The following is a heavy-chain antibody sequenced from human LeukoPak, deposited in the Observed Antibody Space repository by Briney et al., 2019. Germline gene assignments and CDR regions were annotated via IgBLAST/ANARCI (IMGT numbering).Heavy chain of an antibody. D-gene: IGHD3-22*01. CDR2: FFISGST. CDR1: GGSISGGVYP. CDR3: ARGDYYDSSGYPSYWYFDL. V-gene: IGHV4-30-2*01. Sequence: PSETLSLTCAVSGGSISGGVYPGSGTRNPQGRALEGIGNFFISGSTYYNPSLKSRVTISVDRSRNQFSLKLSSVTAADTAVYYCARGDYYDSSGYPSYWYFDLWGRGTLVTVSS. J-gene: IGHJ2*01.